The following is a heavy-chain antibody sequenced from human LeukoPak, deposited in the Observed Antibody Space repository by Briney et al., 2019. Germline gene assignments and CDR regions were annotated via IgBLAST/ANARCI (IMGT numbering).Heavy chain of an antibody. CDR3: ARNDSSGYFDY. Sequence: SETLSLTCAVSDYSLSSGKYWGWIRQPPGTGLEWIGIVYQSGGTHYSPPLKSRVTISVDTSKNQFSLKLRSVTAADTAVYYCARNDSSGYFDYWGQGTLVTVSS. J-gene: IGHJ4*02. CDR1: DYSLSSGKY. V-gene: IGHV4-38-2*01. CDR2: VYQSGGT. D-gene: IGHD3-22*01.